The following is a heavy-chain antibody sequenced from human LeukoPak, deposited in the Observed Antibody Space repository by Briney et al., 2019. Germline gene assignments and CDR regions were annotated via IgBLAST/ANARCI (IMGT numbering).Heavy chain of an antibody. CDR2: ISYDGSYK. Sequence: GGSLRLSCAASGFTFSNYDMHWVRQAPGKGLEWVAVISYDGSYKYYADFVKGRVTISRDNSKNTLYMQMSSLRPEDTAVYFCARDTYSGYVNLSDYWGQGTLVTVSS. V-gene: IGHV3-30*03. CDR3: ARDTYSGYVNLSDY. D-gene: IGHD5-12*01. J-gene: IGHJ4*02. CDR1: GFTFSNYD.